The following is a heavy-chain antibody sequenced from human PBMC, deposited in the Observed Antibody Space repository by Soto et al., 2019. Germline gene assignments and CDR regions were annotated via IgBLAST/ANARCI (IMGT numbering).Heavy chain of an antibody. J-gene: IGHJ4*02. CDR2: ISTSSRDI. CDR1: GFTFSSYT. Sequence: GGSLRLSCVASGFTFSSYTMNWVRQAPGKGLEWVSSISTSSRDIYYADSVKGRFIISRDNAKDSLYLQMHSLTTEDTAVYYCARGAVATTFDYWGQGTLVTVSS. V-gene: IGHV3-21*01. CDR3: ARGAVATTFDY. D-gene: IGHD5-12*01.